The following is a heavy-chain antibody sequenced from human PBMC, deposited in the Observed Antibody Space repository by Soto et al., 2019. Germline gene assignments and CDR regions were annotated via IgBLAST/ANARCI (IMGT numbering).Heavy chain of an antibody. D-gene: IGHD3-10*01. J-gene: IGHJ5*02. CDR3: SRSFSPPEMVRGVTLDDWFDP. V-gene: IGHV4-30-4*08. CDR1: GGSISSGGYY. Sequence: SETLSLTCTVSGGSISSGGYYWSWIRQHPGKGLEWIGYIYYSGSTYYNTSLKSRVTISVDTSKNQFSLKLSSVTAADTAVYYCSRSFSPPEMVRGVTLDDWFDPWGQGTLVTVSS. CDR2: IYYSGST.